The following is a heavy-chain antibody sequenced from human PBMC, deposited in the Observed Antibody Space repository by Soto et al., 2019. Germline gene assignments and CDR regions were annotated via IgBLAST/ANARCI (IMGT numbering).Heavy chain of an antibody. CDR3: ARSSGHFDS. CDR1: GDSVSSNGSA. Sequence: SQTLSLPCAISGDSVSSNGSACNFIRRSPSRGLEWLGRTYYRSKWYNDYAISVKSRIAINPDTSKNRFSLQLNSVTPEDTALYYCARSSGHFDSWGQGTLVTVSS. V-gene: IGHV6-1*01. J-gene: IGHJ4*02. D-gene: IGHD6-25*01. CDR2: TYYRSKWYN.